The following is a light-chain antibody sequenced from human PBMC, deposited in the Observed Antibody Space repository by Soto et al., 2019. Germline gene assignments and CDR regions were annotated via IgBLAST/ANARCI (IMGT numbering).Light chain of an antibody. CDR3: QQHYITPWT. CDR2: AAS. J-gene: IGKJ1*01. V-gene: IGKV1-39*01. CDR1: QSINWY. Sequence: DIQMTQSPSSLSASVGDRVTITCGASQSINWYLNWYQQKPGKAPNLLIYAASSLQSGVPSRFSGSGSGTDFTLTISSLQSEDFATYYCQQHYITPWTFGQGTKVDI.